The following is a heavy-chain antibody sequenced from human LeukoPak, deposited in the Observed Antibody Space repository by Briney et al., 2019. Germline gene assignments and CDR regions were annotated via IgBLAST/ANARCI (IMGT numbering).Heavy chain of an antibody. D-gene: IGHD3-10*01. J-gene: IGHJ4*02. Sequence: SQTLSLTCTVSGGSISSGGYYWSWIRQHPGKGLEWIGYIYYSGSTYYNPSLKSRVTMSVDTSKNQFSLKLSSVTAADTAVYYCARDLDGSGSLFLDYWGQGTLVTVSS. CDR1: GGSISSGGYY. V-gene: IGHV4-31*03. CDR2: IYYSGST. CDR3: ARDLDGSGSLFLDY.